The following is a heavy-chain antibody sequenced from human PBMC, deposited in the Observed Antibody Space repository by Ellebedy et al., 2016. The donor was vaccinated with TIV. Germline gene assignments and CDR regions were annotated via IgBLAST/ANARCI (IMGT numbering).Heavy chain of an antibody. CDR3: AKDQSEISPWGAFDI. Sequence: PGGSLRLSCAASGFTFSSYTMSWVRQTPGRGLEWVSCIGGSGGYTYNADSVRGRFTISRDNSKNTLYLQMNSLRAEDTAVYYCAKDQSEISPWGAFDIWGQGTMVTVSS. CDR1: GFTFSSYT. V-gene: IGHV3-23*01. CDR2: IGGSGGYT. J-gene: IGHJ3*02. D-gene: IGHD3-3*02.